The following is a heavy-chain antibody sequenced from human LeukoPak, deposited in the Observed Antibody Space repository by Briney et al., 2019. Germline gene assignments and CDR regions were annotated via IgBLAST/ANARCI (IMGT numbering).Heavy chain of an antibody. J-gene: IGHJ4*02. CDR2: ISAYNGNT. CDR3: ARDRLGGGIAAAGDFDY. V-gene: IGHV1-18*01. D-gene: IGHD6-13*01. Sequence: ASVKVSCKASGYTFTSYGISWVRQAPGQGLEWMGWISAYNGNTNYAQKLQGRVTMTTDTSTSTAYMELRSLRSDDTAVYYCARDRLGGGIAAAGDFDYWGQGTLVTVSS. CDR1: GYTFTSYG.